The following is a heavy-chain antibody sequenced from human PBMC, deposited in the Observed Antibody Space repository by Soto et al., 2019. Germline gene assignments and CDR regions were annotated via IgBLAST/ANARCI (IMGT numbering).Heavy chain of an antibody. CDR1: GFTFGNYA. CDR2: ISGSGDRT. V-gene: IGHV3-23*01. Sequence: GGSLRLSCEASGFTFGNYAITWVRQAPGEGLEWVSTISGSGDRTYYADSVTGRFTISRDNSKNTLYLQMHSLGVEDTAVYFCAKDTVAIRSFYFDSWAQGTLVTVSS. J-gene: IGHJ4*02. D-gene: IGHD2-21*01. CDR3: AKDTVAIRSFYFDS.